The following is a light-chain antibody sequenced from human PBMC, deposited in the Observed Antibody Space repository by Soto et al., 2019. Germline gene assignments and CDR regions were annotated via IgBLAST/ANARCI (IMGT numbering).Light chain of an antibody. CDR3: QQFGSSPLYT. J-gene: IGKJ2*01. V-gene: IGKV3-20*01. CDR1: QSVSSTY. Sequence: EIVLTQSPGTLSLSPGERVTLSCRASQSVSSTYLAWYQQKPGQAPRLLIYGASSRATGIPDRFSGSVSGTDFTLTISRLEPEDFAVYYCQQFGSSPLYTFGQGTKLEIK. CDR2: GAS.